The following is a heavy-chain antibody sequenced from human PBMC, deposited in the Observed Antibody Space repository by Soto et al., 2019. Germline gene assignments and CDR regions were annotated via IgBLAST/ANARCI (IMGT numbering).Heavy chain of an antibody. D-gene: IGHD4-17*01. CDR1: GGSISSYY. CDR3: ARGPRTTVVMTYYFDY. V-gene: IGHV4-59*01. CDR2: IYYSGST. J-gene: IGHJ4*02. Sequence: SETLSLTCTVSGGSISSYYWSWIRQPPGKGLEWIGYIYYSGSTNYNPSLKSRVTISVDTSKNQFSLKLSSVTAADTAVYYCARGPRTTVVMTYYFDYWGQGTLVTVS.